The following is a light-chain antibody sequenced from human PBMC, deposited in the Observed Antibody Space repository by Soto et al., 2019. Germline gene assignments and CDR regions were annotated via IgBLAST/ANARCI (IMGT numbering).Light chain of an antibody. CDR1: NIGSKS. V-gene: IGLV3-21*04. Sequence: SYELTQPPSVSVAPGKTARITCGGNNIGSKSVHWYQQKPGQAPVLVIYYDSDRPSGIPERFSGSNSGNTATLTISRVEAGDEADYYCQVWDSYQGVFGTGTKLTVL. CDR3: QVWDSYQGV. J-gene: IGLJ1*01. CDR2: YDS.